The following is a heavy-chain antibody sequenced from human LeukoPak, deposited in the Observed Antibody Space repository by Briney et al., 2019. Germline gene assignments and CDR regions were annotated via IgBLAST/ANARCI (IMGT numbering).Heavy chain of an antibody. CDR3: ARRNSGSDY. V-gene: IGHV4-39*01. J-gene: IGHJ4*02. Sequence: SETLSLTCTVSGGSISSSSYYWGWIRQPPGKGLGWIGSIYYSGSTYYNPSLKSRVTISVDTSKNQFSLKLSSVTAADTAVYYCARRNSGSDYWGQGTLVTVSS. CDR1: GGSISSSSYY. D-gene: IGHD1-26*01. CDR2: IYYSGST.